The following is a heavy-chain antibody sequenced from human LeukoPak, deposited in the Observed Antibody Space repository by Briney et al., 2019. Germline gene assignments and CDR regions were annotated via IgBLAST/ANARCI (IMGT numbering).Heavy chain of an antibody. CDR3: ARVMRSYSYAPGYFDY. V-gene: IGHV4-31*03. D-gene: IGHD5-18*01. CDR2: IYYSGST. J-gene: IGHJ4*02. Sequence: SETLSLTCTVSGGSISSGGYYWSWIRQHPGKGLEWIGYIYYSGSTYYNPSLKSRVTISVDTSKNQFSLKLSSVTAADTAVYYCARVMRSYSYAPGYFDYWGQGTLVTVSS. CDR1: GGSISSGGYY.